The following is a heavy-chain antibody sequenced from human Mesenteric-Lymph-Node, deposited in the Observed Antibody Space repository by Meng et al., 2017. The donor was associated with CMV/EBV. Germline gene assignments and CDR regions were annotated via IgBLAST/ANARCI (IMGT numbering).Heavy chain of an antibody. CDR1: GDSVPSHSAA. J-gene: IGHJ6*02. V-gene: IGHV6-1*01. D-gene: IGHD2-2*02. Sequence: SQTLSLTRAISGDSVPSHSAAWNWIRQSPSSGLEWLGRTYYRSKWYNDYAVSVKSRITINPDTSKNQFSLQLNSVTPEDTAMYYCVRGFVVVVPAAILRTYYYYGMDVWGQGTTVTVSS. CDR3: VRGFVVVVPAAILRTYYYYGMDV. CDR2: TYYRSKWYN.